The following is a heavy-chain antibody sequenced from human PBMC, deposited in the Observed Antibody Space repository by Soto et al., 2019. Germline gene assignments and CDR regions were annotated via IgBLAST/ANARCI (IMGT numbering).Heavy chain of an antibody. CDR3: ARGYSSGWYPGYYYGMDV. CDR1: GFTVSSNY. Sequence: GGSLRLSCAASGFTVSSNYMSWVRQAPGKGLEWVSVIYSGGSTYYADSVKGRFTISRDNSKNTLYLQMNSLRAEDTAVYYCARGYSSGWYPGYYYGMDVWGQGTTVTVSS. J-gene: IGHJ6*02. CDR2: IYSGGST. D-gene: IGHD6-19*01. V-gene: IGHV3-53*01.